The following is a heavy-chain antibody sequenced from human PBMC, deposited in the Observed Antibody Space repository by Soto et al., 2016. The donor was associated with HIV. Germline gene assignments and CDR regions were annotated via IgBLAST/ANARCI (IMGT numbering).Heavy chain of an antibody. CDR3: ARETRFRPRRSAFDV. J-gene: IGHJ3*01. D-gene: IGHD3-3*01. CDR2: IYHTGSP. CDR1: SDSISGGGYY. Sequence: QVQLQESGPGLVKPSQTLSLTCTVSSDSISGGGYYWSWIRQHPGKGLEWIGYIYHTGSPSYNPSLKSRVTFSVDTSKNQFSLKLTSVTAADTAVYYCARETRFRPRRSAFDVWAKGIGHRLF. V-gene: IGHV4-31*03.